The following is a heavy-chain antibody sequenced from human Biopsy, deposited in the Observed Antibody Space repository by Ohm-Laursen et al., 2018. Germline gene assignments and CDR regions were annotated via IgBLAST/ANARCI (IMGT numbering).Heavy chain of an antibody. CDR2: NIPILGTG. V-gene: IGHV1-69*06. CDR1: GGTFSNYG. D-gene: IGHD3-9*01. CDR3: ATKLTGYFHH. Sequence: SVKVSCKVPGGTFSNYGVNWVRQAPGPGLEWLGGNIPILGTGNYAQKFQDRVTVAADTSTSTATMELRSLRSDDTAVYYCATKLTGYFHHWGQGTLVIVSS. J-gene: IGHJ1*01.